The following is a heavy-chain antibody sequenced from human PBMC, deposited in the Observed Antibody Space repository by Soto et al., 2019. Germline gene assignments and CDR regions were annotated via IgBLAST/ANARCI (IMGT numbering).Heavy chain of an antibody. CDR3: XXXGDPDY. D-gene: IGHD2-21*02. V-gene: IGHV3-74*01. CDR1: GFTFDYYW. J-gene: IGHJ4*02. CDR2: LQTDGSHP. Sequence: EVQLVESGGGLVQPGGSLRLSCVASGFTFDYYWMHWVRQAPGEGLMWVSRLQTDGSHPDYADSVKGRFTISRDNAKNXXXXXXXXXXXXXXXXXXXXXXGDPDYWGQGTLVTXXS.